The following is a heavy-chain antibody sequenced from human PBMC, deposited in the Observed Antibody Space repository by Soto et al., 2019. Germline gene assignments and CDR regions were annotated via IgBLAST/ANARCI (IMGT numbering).Heavy chain of an antibody. V-gene: IGHV3-30-3*02. CDR3: AKTSGYQPPAALLILFDY. D-gene: IGHD2-2*01. Sequence: PGGSLRLSCAASGFTFSSYAMHWVRQAPGKGLEWVAVISYDGSNKYYADSVKGRFTISRDNSKNTLYLQMNSLRAEDTAVYYCAKTSGYQPPAALLILFDYWGQGTLVTVSS. CDR1: GFTFSSYA. J-gene: IGHJ4*02. CDR2: ISYDGSNK.